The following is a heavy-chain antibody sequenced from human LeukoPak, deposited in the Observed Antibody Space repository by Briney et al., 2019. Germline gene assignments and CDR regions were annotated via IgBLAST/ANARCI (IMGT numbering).Heavy chain of an antibody. Sequence: SETLSLTCTVSGGCISGYYWTWIRQPPGKGLEWIGYIHYSGSTNYNPSLKSRVTILEDTSKNHFSLKLRYVTAADTAVYYCARGIDRYYFDYWGQGTLVTVSS. CDR3: ARGIDRYYFDY. CDR2: IHYSGST. J-gene: IGHJ4*02. V-gene: IGHV4-59*01. CDR1: GGCISGYY.